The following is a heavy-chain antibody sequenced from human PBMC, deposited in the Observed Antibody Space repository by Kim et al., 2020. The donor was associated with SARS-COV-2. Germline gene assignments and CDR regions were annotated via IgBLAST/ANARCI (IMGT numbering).Heavy chain of an antibody. Sequence: LKSRVTISVETSKNQFSLKLSYVTAADTAVYYCARVQGILTGYWDDAFDIWGQGTMVTVSS. CDR3: ARVQGILTGYWDDAFDI. D-gene: IGHD3-9*01. J-gene: IGHJ3*02. V-gene: IGHV4-30-2*05.